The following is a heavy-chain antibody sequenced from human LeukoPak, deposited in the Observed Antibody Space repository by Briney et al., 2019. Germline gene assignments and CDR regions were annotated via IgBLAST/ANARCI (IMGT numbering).Heavy chain of an antibody. CDR2: ISSSSSYT. V-gene: IGHV3-11*03. D-gene: IGHD5-12*01. Sequence: PGGSLRLSCAASGFTFSDYYISWIRQAPGKGLEWVSYISSSSSYTNYADSVKGRFTISRDNAKNSLYLQMNSLRAEDTAVYYCARALSGYSGYDDAGVDYWGQGTLVTVSS. J-gene: IGHJ4*02. CDR1: GFTFSDYY. CDR3: ARALSGYSGYDDAGVDY.